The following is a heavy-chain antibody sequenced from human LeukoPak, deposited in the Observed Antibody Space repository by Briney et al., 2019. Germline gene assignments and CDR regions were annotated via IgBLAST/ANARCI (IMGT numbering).Heavy chain of an antibody. Sequence: SETLSLTCTVSGYSISSGYYWGWIRQPPGKGLEWIGSIYHSGSTYYYPSLKSRVTISVDTSKNQFSLKLSSVTAADTAVYYCARATSGEKWYYDFWSGRNHNNWFDPWGQGTLVTVSS. CDR3: ARATSGEKWYYDFWSGRNHNNWFDP. V-gene: IGHV4-38-2*02. CDR1: GYSISSGYY. D-gene: IGHD3-3*01. J-gene: IGHJ5*02. CDR2: IYHSGST.